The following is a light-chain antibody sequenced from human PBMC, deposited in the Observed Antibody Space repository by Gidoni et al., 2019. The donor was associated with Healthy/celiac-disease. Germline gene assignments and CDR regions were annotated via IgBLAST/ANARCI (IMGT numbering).Light chain of an antibody. CDR2: YAS. V-gene: IGKV1-33*01. Sequence: DIQITQTPSSLSASVGDRVTLTCQASQDISNYLNWYQQKPGKAPTLLIYYASNLETGVPSRFSGSGSGTDFTFTISSLQPEDIATYYCQQYDNLPLTFGGGTKVEIK. CDR3: QQYDNLPLT. J-gene: IGKJ4*01. CDR1: QDISNY.